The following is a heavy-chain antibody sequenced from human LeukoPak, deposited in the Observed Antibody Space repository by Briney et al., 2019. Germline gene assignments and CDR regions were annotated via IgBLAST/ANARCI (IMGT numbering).Heavy chain of an antibody. CDR3: ARARYYYDNSVYPAVRFDF. D-gene: IGHD3-22*01. V-gene: IGHV4-59*01. CDR1: GGSISSYC. CDR2: IFYNGST. Sequence: SGTLSLTCTVSGGSISSYCWSWIRQPPGKELEWIGYIFYNGSTNYSPSLKSRVTISVDTSQNQFSLKLTSVTAADTAVYYCARARYYYDNSVYPAVRFDFWGQGILVTVS. J-gene: IGHJ4*02.